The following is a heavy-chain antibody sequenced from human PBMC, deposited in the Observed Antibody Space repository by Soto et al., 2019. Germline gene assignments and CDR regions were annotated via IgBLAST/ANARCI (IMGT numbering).Heavy chain of an antibody. CDR1: GFSISSGYF. J-gene: IGHJ5*02. V-gene: IGHV4-38-2*02. CDR3: ARDSSGYYWFDP. CDR2: IYHSGTT. D-gene: IGHD3-22*01. Sequence: PSETLSLTCAVSGFSISSGYFWGWIRQPPGKGPEWLGSIYHSGTTYYNPSVKGRVTISVDTFKNQFSLKMSSVTAADTAVYYCARDSSGYYWFDPWGQGTLVTVSS.